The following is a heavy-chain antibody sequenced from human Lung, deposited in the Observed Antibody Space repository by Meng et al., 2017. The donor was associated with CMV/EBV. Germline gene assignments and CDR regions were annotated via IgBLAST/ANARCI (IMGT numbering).Heavy chain of an antibody. Sequence: SETLSLXCTVSGGSISSSSYYWGWIRQPPGKGLEWIGSIYYSGSTYYNPSLKSRVTISVDTSKNQFSLKLSSVTAADTAVYYCARQDSVVVPAAIVDYWGQGTXV. CDR3: ARQDSVVVPAAIVDY. CDR1: GGSISSSSYY. D-gene: IGHD2-2*01. CDR2: IYYSGST. J-gene: IGHJ4*02. V-gene: IGHV4-39*01.